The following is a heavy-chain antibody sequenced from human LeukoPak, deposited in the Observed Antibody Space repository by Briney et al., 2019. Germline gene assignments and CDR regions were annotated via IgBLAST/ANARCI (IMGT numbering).Heavy chain of an antibody. Sequence: ASVKVSCKASGYTFTGYYIHWVRQAPGQGLEWMGRINPNSGGTNYAQKFQGRVTMTRDTSISTAYMELSRLRSDDTAVYYCARINSGSYWGHDAFDMWAKGQWSPSLQ. J-gene: IGHJ3*02. CDR1: GYTFTGYY. D-gene: IGHD1-26*01. V-gene: IGHV1-2*06. CDR2: INPNSGGT. CDR3: ARINSGSYWGHDAFDM.